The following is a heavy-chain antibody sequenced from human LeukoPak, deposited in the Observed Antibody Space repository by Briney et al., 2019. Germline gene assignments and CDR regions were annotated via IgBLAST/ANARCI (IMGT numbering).Heavy chain of an antibody. D-gene: IGHD6-13*01. CDR2: ISWNSGSI. CDR3: AKDISSSWYENAFDI. CDR1: GFNLDDYA. Sequence: GGSLRLPWAASGFNLDDYAMHWVRQAPGKGLEWVSGISWNSGSIGYADSVKGRFTISRDNAKNSLYLQMNSLRAEDMALYYCAKDISSSWYENAFDIWGQGTMVTVSS. V-gene: IGHV3-9*03. J-gene: IGHJ3*02.